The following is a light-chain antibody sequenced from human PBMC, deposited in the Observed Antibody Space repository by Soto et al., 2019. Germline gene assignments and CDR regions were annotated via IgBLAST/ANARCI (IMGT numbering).Light chain of an antibody. V-gene: IGKV1-39*01. CDR1: QSISTN. Sequence: DIQMTQSPSSLPASVGDRVTITCRASQSISTNLNWYQQKPGKAPKVLIYGASSLRSGVPSRFLGSGSGTDFTLTINSLQPEGFATYFCQQSYILPRTFGGGTRVEI. J-gene: IGKJ4*01. CDR3: QQSYILPRT. CDR2: GAS.